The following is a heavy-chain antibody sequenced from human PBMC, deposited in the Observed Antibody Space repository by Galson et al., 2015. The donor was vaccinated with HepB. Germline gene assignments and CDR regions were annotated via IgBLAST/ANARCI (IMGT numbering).Heavy chain of an antibody. V-gene: IGHV1-69*02. CDR2: IIPILGIA. J-gene: IGHJ4*02. CDR3: ASSSDSIAVAGRYYFDY. CDR1: GGTFSSYT. D-gene: IGHD6-19*01. Sequence: SVKVSCKASGGTFSSYTISWVRQAPGQGLEWMGRIIPILGIANYAQKFQGRVTITADKSTSTAYMELSSLRSEDTAVYYCASSSDSIAVAGRYYFDYWGQGTLVTVSS.